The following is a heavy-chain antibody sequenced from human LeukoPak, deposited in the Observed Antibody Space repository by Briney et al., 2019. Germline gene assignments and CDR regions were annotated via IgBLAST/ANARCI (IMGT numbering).Heavy chain of an antibody. CDR2: IYYSGST. CDR1: GGSISSSSYY. Sequence: PSESLSLTCTVSGGSISSSSYYWGWIRQPPGKGLEWIGYIYYSGSTNYNPSLKSRVTISVDTSKNQFSLKLSSVTAADTAVYYCARGWFGETWGQGTLVTVSS. V-gene: IGHV4-61*05. D-gene: IGHD3-10*01. CDR3: ARGWFGET. J-gene: IGHJ5*02.